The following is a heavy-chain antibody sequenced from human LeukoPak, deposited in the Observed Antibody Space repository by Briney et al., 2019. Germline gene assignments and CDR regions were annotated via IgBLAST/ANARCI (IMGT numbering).Heavy chain of an antibody. CDR2: IWDTGNT. Sequence: PGGSLRFSCAASGFTLSSYAMSWVRQAPGKGLEWVSAIWDTGNTYHADSVKDRLTISRDSSKNSLFLQMNRLRPEDAAVYYCAKAPVTTCRGAFCYPFDYWGLGTLVTVSS. CDR3: AKAPVTTCRGAFCYPFDY. CDR1: GFTLSSYA. J-gene: IGHJ4*02. V-gene: IGHV3-23*01. D-gene: IGHD2-15*01.